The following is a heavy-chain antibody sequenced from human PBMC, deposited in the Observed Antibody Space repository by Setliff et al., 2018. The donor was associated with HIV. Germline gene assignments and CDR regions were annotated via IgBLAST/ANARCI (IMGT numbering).Heavy chain of an antibody. D-gene: IGHD2-2*01. CDR1: GDTFTDYY. CDR2: INPNSAGT. V-gene: IGHV1-2*06. J-gene: IGHJ4*02. Sequence: ASVKVSCKASGDTFTDYYFHWLRQAPGQGLEWMGRINPNSAGTNYAQKFQGRVTMTRDTSISTAYMELTRLRSDDAAVYYCARGPLFGGDIIVVPPIDSGAYWGQGTLVTVSS. CDR3: ARGPLFGGDIIVVPPIDSGAY.